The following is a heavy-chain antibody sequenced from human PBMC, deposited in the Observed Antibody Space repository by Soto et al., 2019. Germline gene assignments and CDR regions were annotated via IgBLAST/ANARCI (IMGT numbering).Heavy chain of an antibody. CDR1: GYTFTSYY. J-gene: IGHJ6*02. V-gene: IGHV3-48*01. Sequence: ASVKVSCTASGYTFTSYYMYWVRQAPGKGLEWVSYISSSSSTIYYADSVKGRFTISRDNAKNSLYLQMNSLRAEDTAVYYCAVGGYSYGWDYYYGMDVWGQGTTVTVSS. CDR2: ISSSSSTI. CDR3: AVGGYSYGWDYYYGMDV. D-gene: IGHD5-18*01.